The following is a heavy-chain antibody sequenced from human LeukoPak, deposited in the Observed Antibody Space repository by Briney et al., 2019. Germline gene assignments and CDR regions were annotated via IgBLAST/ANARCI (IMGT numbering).Heavy chain of an antibody. D-gene: IGHD6-19*01. J-gene: IGHJ4*02. V-gene: IGHV3-48*01. CDR2: ISSSSTTI. Sequence: PGGSLRLSCAASRFTFSTYSMNWVRQAPGKGLEWVSYISSSSTTIHYADSVKGRFTISRDNAKNSLYLQVNSLRAEDTAVYYCARDLGLDGDWGQGTLVTVSS. CDR3: ARDLGLDGD. CDR1: RFTFSTYS.